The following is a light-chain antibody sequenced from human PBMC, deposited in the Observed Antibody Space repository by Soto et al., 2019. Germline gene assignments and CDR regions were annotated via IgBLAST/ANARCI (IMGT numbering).Light chain of an antibody. V-gene: IGLV1-44*01. CDR1: SSNIGSSD. J-gene: IGLJ3*02. CDR2: NNN. Sequence: QAVVTQPPSASGTPGQRVTISCSGSSSNIGSSDVSWYQQLPGTAPKLLIYNNNQRPSGVPDRFSGSRSATSASLAISGLQSEDEADYYCATWDDGLNGWVFGGGTKLTVL. CDR3: ATWDDGLNGWV.